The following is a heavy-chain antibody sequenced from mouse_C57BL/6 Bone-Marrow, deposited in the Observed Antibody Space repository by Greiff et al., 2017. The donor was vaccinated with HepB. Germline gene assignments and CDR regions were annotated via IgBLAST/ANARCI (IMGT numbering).Heavy chain of an antibody. CDR3: ASSPYGSSYWYFDV. Sequence: VKLKESGPGLVQPSQSLSITCTVSGFSLTSYGVHWVRQSPGKGLEWLGVIWSGGSTDYNAAFISRLSISKDNSKSQVFFKMNSLQADDTAIYYWASSPYGSSYWYFDVWGTGTTVTVSS. V-gene: IGHV2-2*01. J-gene: IGHJ1*03. CDR1: GFSLTSYG. CDR2: IWSGGST. D-gene: IGHD1-1*01.